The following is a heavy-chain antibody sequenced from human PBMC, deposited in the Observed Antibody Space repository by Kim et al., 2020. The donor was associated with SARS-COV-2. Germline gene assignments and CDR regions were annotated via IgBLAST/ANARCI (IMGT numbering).Heavy chain of an antibody. V-gene: IGHV4-59*01. CDR2: IYYSGST. J-gene: IGHJ6*02. Sequence: SETLSLTCTVSGGSISSYYWSWIRQPPGKGLEWIGYIYYSGSTNYNPSLKSRVTISVDTSKNQFSLKLSSVTAADTAVYYCARGGCSGGSCYVYYYYGMDVWGQGATVTVSS. CDR1: GGSISSYY. CDR3: ARGGCSGGSCYVYYYYGMDV. D-gene: IGHD2-15*01.